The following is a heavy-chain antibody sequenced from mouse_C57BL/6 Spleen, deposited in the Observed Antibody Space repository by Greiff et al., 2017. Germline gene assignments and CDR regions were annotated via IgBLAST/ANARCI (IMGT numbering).Heavy chain of an antibody. CDR2: INPNNGGT. CDR3: ARGRSGYYGNYLLAY. CDR1: GYTFTDYN. D-gene: IGHD2-1*01. J-gene: IGHJ3*01. V-gene: IGHV1-18*01. Sequence: VQLQQSGPELVKPGASVKIPCKASGYTFTDYNMDWVKQSHGKSLEWIGDINPNNGGTIYNQKFKGKATLTVDKSSSTAYMELRSLTSEDTAVYYCARGRSGYYGNYLLAYWGQGTLVTVSA.